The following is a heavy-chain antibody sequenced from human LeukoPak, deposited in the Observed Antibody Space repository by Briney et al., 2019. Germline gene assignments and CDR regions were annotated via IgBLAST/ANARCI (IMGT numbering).Heavy chain of an antibody. CDR3: AKDLYSNYGPADY. J-gene: IGHJ4*02. Sequence: GGSLRLSCAASGFTFSSYTMSWVRQAPGKGLEWVSTITISDGNTYYADSVKGRFTGSRDNSKNTLFLQMNSLRAEDTAVYYCAKDLYSNYGPADYWGQGNLVTVSS. CDR1: GFTFSSYT. CDR2: ITISDGNT. D-gene: IGHD4-11*01. V-gene: IGHV3-23*01.